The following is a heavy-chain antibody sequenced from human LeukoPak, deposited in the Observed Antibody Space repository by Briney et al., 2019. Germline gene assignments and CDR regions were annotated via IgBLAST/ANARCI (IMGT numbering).Heavy chain of an antibody. CDR3: ARVPGEDYYYYGMDV. Sequence: SVKVSCKPSLGTFSSYAISWVRPAPGHGLEWMGRIIPILGIANYAQKFQGRVTITADKSTSTAYMELSSLRSEDTAVYYCARVPGEDYYYYGMDVWGQGTTVTVSS. D-gene: IGHD7-27*01. CDR2: IIPILGIA. V-gene: IGHV1-69*04. J-gene: IGHJ6*02. CDR1: LGTFSSYA.